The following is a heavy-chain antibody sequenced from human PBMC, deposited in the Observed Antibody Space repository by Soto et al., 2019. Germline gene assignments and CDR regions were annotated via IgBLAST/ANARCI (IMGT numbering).Heavy chain of an antibody. CDR1: GFTFSTYA. V-gene: IGHV3-30-3*01. Sequence: QAQLGGSGGGGVQPGRSLRLSCAASGFTFSTYAMHWVRQAPGKGLEWVAGISYDGSNKYYIDSVKGRFTISRDNSKNTLYLQMNSLRIEDTAVYYCARDFYGSGASSGHYYDMDVWGPGTTVTVSS. D-gene: IGHD3-10*01. J-gene: IGHJ6*02. CDR3: ARDFYGSGASSGHYYDMDV. CDR2: ISYDGSNK.